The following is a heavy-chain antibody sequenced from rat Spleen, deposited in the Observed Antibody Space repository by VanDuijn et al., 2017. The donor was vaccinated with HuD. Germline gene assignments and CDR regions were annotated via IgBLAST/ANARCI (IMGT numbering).Heavy chain of an antibody. J-gene: IGHJ2*01. CDR1: GFTFSHFY. Sequence: EVQLVESGGGLVQPGTSMKLSCAASGFTFSHFYMAWVRQAPTKGLEWVASISLGGGKTYSRDSVKGRFTISRDNAKSTLYLQMNSLRSEDTATYYCTRDWDYWGQGVMVTVSS. CDR3: TRDWDY. CDR2: ISLGGGKT. V-gene: IGHV5-25*01. D-gene: IGHD4-2*01.